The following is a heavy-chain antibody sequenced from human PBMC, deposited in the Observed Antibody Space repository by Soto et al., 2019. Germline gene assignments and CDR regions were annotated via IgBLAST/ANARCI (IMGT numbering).Heavy chain of an antibody. D-gene: IGHD6-25*01. CDR3: ARQDSRGYDNEVRFAY. V-gene: IGHV4-39*01. Sequence: QLQLQESGPGLVKPSETLSLTCTVSGGSISSSSYYWGWIRQPPGKGLEWIGNIYYSGITYHNPSLKSRVTMSVDTSKNQFSLKLSSVTAADTAVYYCARQDSRGYDNEVRFAYWGQGTLVTASS. CDR2: IYYSGIT. CDR1: GGSISSSSYY. J-gene: IGHJ4*02.